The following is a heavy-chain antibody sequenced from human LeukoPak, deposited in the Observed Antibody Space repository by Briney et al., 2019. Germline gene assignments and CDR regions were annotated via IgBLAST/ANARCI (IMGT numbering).Heavy chain of an antibody. J-gene: IGHJ4*02. CDR2: INSGGDDT. CDR1: GFTFSTYW. CDR3: ARRIGYSSSHSAVYYFDY. V-gene: IGHV3-74*01. D-gene: IGHD6-13*01. Sequence: QPGGSLRLSCAASGFTFSTYWMHWVRQAPGKGLVWVSLINSGGDDTRYADSVKGRFTISRDNAKNTLYLQMNSLRAEDTAVYYCARRIGYSSSHSAVYYFDYWGQGTLVTVSS.